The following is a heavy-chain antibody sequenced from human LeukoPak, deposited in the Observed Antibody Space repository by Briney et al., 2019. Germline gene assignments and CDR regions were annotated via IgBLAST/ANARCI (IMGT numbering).Heavy chain of an antibody. D-gene: IGHD5-18*01. CDR3: ARQCADTPYGMDV. Sequence: GESLRISCKGSGYSVTSYWIGWVRQMPGKGLEWMGIIYPGDSDTRYSPSFQGQVTISADKSISTAYLQWSSLKASDTAMYYCARQCADTPYGMDVWGQGTTVTVSS. J-gene: IGHJ6*02. CDR2: IYPGDSDT. V-gene: IGHV5-51*01. CDR1: GYSVTSYW.